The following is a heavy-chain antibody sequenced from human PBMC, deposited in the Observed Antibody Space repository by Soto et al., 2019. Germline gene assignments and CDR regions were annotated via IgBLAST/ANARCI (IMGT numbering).Heavy chain of an antibody. D-gene: IGHD3-22*01. CDR3: ARVGDSRDFYGMDV. CDR2: IIPIFGTA. Sequence: ASVKVSCKASGGTFSSYAISWVRQAPGQGLEWMGGIIPIFGTANYAQKFQGRVTITADESTSTAYMELSSLRSEDTAVYYCARVGDSRDFYGMDVWGQGTTVTVSS. J-gene: IGHJ6*02. V-gene: IGHV1-69*13. CDR1: GGTFSSYA.